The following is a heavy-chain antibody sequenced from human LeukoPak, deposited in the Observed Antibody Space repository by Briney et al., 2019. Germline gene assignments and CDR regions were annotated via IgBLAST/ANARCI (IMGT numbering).Heavy chain of an antibody. CDR2: LSRSRGNT. J-gene: IGHJ4*02. CDR1: GFTCSGYA. V-gene: IGHV3-23*01. CDR3: AKTLRFFDWPPEGDY. D-gene: IGHD3-9*01. Sequence: PGGSLRRSCAASGFTCSGYAMSRDRHAPGKGLEWVSALSRSRGNTYYADSVKGRFTISRDNSKNTLYLQMNSLRAEDTAVYYCAKTLRFFDWPPEGDYWGQGTLVTVSS.